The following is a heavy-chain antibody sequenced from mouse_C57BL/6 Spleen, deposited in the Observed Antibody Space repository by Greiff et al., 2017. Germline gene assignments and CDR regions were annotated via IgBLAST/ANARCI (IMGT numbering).Heavy chain of an antibody. Sequence: QVQLQQPGAELVKPGASVKVSCKASGYTFTSYWMHWVKQRPGQGLEWIGRIHPSDSDTNYNQKFKGKATLTVDKSSSTAYMQLSSLTSEDSSVYYCAIGGSSRYYAMDYWGQGTSVTVSS. D-gene: IGHD1-1*01. CDR2: IHPSDSDT. CDR1: GYTFTSYW. J-gene: IGHJ4*01. V-gene: IGHV1-74*01. CDR3: AIGGSSRYYAMDY.